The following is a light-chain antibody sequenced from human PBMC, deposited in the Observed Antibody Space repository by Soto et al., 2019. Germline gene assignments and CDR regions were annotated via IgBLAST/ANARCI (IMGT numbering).Light chain of an antibody. V-gene: IGKV3-15*01. CDR3: HQYNNWPPWT. Sequence: EIEMTQSPATLSLAPGERVTLSCRASESVSTNLAWYQQKPGQAPRLLIYGASTRATGIPARFSGSGSGTEFTLTISSLQSEDYAVYYCHQYNNWPPWTFGQGTKVDIK. CDR2: GAS. J-gene: IGKJ1*01. CDR1: ESVSTN.